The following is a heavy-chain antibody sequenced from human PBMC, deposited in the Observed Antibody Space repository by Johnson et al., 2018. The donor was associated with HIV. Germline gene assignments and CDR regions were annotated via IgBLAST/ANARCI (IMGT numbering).Heavy chain of an antibody. D-gene: IGHD6-13*01. CDR3: AKDQWSSSWTNDAFDF. CDR2: IYSGGST. Sequence: MLLVESGGGSVHPGESLRLSCAASGFTVSTNYMSWVRQAPGKGLQWVSVIYSGGSTYYADSVKGRFTISRDNSKNTLYLQMNSLRAEDTAVYFCAKDQWSSSWTNDAFDFWGQGTMVTVSS. V-gene: IGHV3-66*01. CDR1: GFTVSTNY. J-gene: IGHJ3*01.